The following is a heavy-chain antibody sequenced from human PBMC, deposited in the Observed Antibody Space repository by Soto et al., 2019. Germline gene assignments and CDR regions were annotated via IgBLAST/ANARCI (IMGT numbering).Heavy chain of an antibody. D-gene: IGHD3-16*01. CDR2: IYYSGST. V-gene: IGHV4-59*01. CDR3: ARGHNLGGSAFDI. Sequence: HVQLQESGPGLVKPSETLSLTCTVSGGSIYSFYWSWIRQSPGKGLEWIGNIYYSGSTNYNPSLQIRVTISIDISKSQFSLKLSSVTAADTAIYYCARGHNLGGSAFDIWGHVTLVTVS. J-gene: IGHJ3*02. CDR1: GGSIYSFY.